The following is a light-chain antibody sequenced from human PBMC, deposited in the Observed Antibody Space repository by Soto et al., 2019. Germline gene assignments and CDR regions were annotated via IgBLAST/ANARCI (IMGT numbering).Light chain of an antibody. CDR1: QSVSSN. Sequence: EIVMTQSPATLSVSPGERATLSCRASQSVSSNLAWYQQKPGQDPRLLIYGASTRATGIPARFSGSGSGTEFSLTISSLQSEDFAVYYCQQYNNWPSTFTFGPGTKVDIK. V-gene: IGKV3-15*01. CDR2: GAS. J-gene: IGKJ3*01. CDR3: QQYNNWPSTFT.